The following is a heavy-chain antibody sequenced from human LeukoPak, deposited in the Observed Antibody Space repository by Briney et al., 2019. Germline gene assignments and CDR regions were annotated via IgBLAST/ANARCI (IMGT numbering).Heavy chain of an antibody. CDR3: ARGDEGDNDAFDI. CDR1: GYSISSGYY. J-gene: IGHJ3*02. D-gene: IGHD3-16*01. Sequence: SETLSLTCSVSGYSISSGYYWGWIRQPPGMGLEWIVNIYHGGSTYHNPSLKSRVTISVDTSKNQFSLKLSSVTAADTAVYCCARGDEGDNDAFDIWGQGTMVTVSS. V-gene: IGHV4-38-2*02. CDR2: IYHGGST.